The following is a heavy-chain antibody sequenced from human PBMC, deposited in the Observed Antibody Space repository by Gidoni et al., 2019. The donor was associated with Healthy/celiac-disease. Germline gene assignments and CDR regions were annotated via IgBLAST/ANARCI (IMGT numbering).Heavy chain of an antibody. CDR3: ARVDSGGSWHLPTPYYYYYMDV. CDR2: IIPIFGTA. V-gene: IGHV1-69*01. D-gene: IGHD2-15*01. CDR1: GGTFSSYA. Sequence: QVQLVQSGAEVKKPGSSVKVSCKASGGTFSSYAISWVRQAPGQGLEWMGGIIPIFGTANYAQKFQGRVTITADESTSTAYMELSSLRSEDTAVYYCARVDSGGSWHLPTPYYYYYMDVWGKGTTVTVSS. J-gene: IGHJ6*03.